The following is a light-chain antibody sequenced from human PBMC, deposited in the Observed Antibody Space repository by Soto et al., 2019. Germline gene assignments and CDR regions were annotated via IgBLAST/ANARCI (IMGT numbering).Light chain of an antibody. V-gene: IGKV2-28*01. CDR3: MQALQTPLIT. CDR2: LGS. J-gene: IGKJ5*01. CDR1: QSLPHSNGYNY. Sequence: DIVMTQSPLSLPVTPGEPASISCRSSQSLPHSNGYNYLDWYLQKPGQSPQLLIYLGSNRASGVPDRFSGSGSGTDFTLKISRVEAEDVGVYYCMQALQTPLITFGQGTRLEIK.